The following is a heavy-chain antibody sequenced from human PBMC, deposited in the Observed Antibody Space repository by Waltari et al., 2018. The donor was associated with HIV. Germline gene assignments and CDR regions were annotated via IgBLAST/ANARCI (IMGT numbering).Heavy chain of an antibody. D-gene: IGHD4-17*01. CDR2: ISSRNTYI. V-gene: IGHV3-21*01. J-gene: IGHJ4*02. Sequence: EVQLVESGGGLVKPGGSLRLSCAASGFSFSKYSMNWVRQSPGKRLEWLASISSRNTYIYYADSVKGRFTISRDNAKNSLYLQMNSLRAEDTALYYCFYDDGGVWGQGTLVTVSS. CDR3: FYDDGGV. CDR1: GFSFSKYS.